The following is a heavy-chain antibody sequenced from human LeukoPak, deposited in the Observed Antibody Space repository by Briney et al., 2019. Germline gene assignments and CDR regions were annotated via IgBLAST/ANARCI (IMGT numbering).Heavy chain of an antibody. CDR2: IYYSGRT. Sequence: SETLSLTCSVSGDSVSRSDSYWDWLRQPPGKGLEWIGTIYYSGRTYYSPSLKSRVPMSVDPSNNQFSLNLRPVTAADTAVYYCARRRYYDGSGYLEWGQGTLLSVSS. D-gene: IGHD3-22*01. J-gene: IGHJ1*01. CDR1: GDSVSRSDSY. CDR3: ARRRYYDGSGYLE. V-gene: IGHV4-39*01.